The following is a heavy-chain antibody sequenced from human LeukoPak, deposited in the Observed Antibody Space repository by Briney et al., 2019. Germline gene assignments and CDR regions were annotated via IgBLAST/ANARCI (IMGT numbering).Heavy chain of an antibody. CDR3: ARYYGSGSPPFDY. CDR2: ISDSSSYI. D-gene: IGHD3-10*01. CDR1: GFTFNTYA. J-gene: IGHJ4*02. Sequence: GGSLRLSCAASGFTFNTYAMNWVRQAPGKGLEWVSSISDSSSYIYYADSVKGRFTISRDNAKNSLYLQMNSLRAEDTAVHYCARYYGSGSPPFDYWGQGTLVTVSS. V-gene: IGHV3-21*01.